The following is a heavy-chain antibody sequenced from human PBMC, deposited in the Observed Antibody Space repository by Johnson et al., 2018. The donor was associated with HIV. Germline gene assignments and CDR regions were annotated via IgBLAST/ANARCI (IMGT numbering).Heavy chain of an antibody. CDR3: ARGGRAHYGGNVGAFDI. Sequence: VQLVESGGGLIQPGGSLRLSCAASGFTVSSNYMSWVRQAPGKGLEWVSVMSSGDNTHYADSVKGRFTISRDNSKNTLYLQMKSLRTEDTAVYYCARGGRAHYGGNVGAFDIWGQGTMVTVSS. V-gene: IGHV3-66*03. CDR2: MSSGDNT. D-gene: IGHD4-23*01. CDR1: GFTVSSNY. J-gene: IGHJ3*02.